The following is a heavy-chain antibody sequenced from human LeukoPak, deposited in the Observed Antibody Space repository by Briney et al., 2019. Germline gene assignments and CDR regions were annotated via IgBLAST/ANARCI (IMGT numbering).Heavy chain of an antibody. V-gene: IGHV4-39*01. CDR3: ASLQMDSSSWCRSGAPDY. D-gene: IGHD6-13*01. CDR2: IYYSGST. CDR1: GGSISSSSYY. Sequence: SETLSLTCTVSGGSISSSSYYWGWIRQPPGKGLEWIGSIYYSGSTYYNPSLKSRVTISVDTSQNQFSLKLRSVTAAHTAVYYCASLQMDSSSWCRSGAPDYWGQGTLVTVSS. J-gene: IGHJ4*02.